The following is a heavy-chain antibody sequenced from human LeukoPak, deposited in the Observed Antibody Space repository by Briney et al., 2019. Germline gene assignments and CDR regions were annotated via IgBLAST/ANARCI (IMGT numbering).Heavy chain of an antibody. CDR3: ARSYYYGSGSYAFDI. CDR1: GFSIGPYW. Sequence: GGSLRLSCAASGFSIGPYWMTWARQAPGKGLEWVAAISYDGSNKYYADSVKGRFTISRDNPKNTLYLQMHSLRAEDTAVYYCARSYYYGSGSYAFDIWGQGTMVTVSS. D-gene: IGHD3-10*01. V-gene: IGHV3-30-3*01. J-gene: IGHJ3*02. CDR2: ISYDGSNK.